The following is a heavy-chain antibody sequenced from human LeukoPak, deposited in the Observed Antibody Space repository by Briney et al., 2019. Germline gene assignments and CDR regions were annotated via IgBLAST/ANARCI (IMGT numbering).Heavy chain of an antibody. CDR1: GFTVGNNY. Sequence: GGSLRLSCAASGFTVGNNYVTWVRQAPGKGLEWASIIYSVGSTHYADSVKGRFTISRDNSKNTLYLQMNSLRAEDTAVYYCAREAYGDYGHYFDYWGQGTLVTVSS. CDR2: IYSVGST. CDR3: AREAYGDYGHYFDY. V-gene: IGHV3-66*01. D-gene: IGHD4-17*01. J-gene: IGHJ4*02.